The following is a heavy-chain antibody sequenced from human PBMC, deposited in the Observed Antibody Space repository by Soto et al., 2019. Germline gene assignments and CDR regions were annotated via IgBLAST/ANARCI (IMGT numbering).Heavy chain of an antibody. J-gene: IGHJ6*02. CDR3: REGISRGMDV. Sequence: SETLSLTCAVYGGSFSGYYWSWIRQPPGKGLEWIGEINHSGSTNYNPSLKSRVTISVDTSKNQFSLKLSSVTAADTAAYYCREGISRGMDVWGQGTTVTVS. CDR2: INHSGST. V-gene: IGHV4-34*01. D-gene: IGHD3-3*01. CDR1: GGSFSGYY.